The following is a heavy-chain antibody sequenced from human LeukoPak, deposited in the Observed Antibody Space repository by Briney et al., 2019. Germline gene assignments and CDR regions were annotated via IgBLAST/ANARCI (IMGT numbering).Heavy chain of an antibody. J-gene: IGHJ4*02. CDR2: IYYSGST. CDR1: GGSISSYY. V-gene: IGHV4-59*01. CDR3: ARLLTGEFDY. Sequence: PSETLSLTCTVSGGSISSYYWSWIRQPPGKGLEWIGYIYYSGSTNYNPSLKSRVTISVDTSKNQFSLKMSSVTAADTAVYYCARLLTGEFDYWGQGTLVTVSS. D-gene: IGHD3-16*01.